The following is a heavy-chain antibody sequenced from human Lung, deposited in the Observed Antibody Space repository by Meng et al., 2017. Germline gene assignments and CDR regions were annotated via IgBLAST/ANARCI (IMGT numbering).Heavy chain of an antibody. CDR3: ARGPTTMAHDFDY. V-gene: IGHV4-34*01. CDR2: INHSGST. Sequence: AQLQQWGAGLLQPSETLSLTCVVSGGSFSDYYWSWIRQPRGKGLEWIGEINHSGSTNYNPSLESRATISVDTSQNNLSLKLSSVTAADSAVYYCARGPTTMAHDFDYWGQGTLVTVSS. J-gene: IGHJ4*02. D-gene: IGHD4-11*01. CDR1: GGSFSDYY.